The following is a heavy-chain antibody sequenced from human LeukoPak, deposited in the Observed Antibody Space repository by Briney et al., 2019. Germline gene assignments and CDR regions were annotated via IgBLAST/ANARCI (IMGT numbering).Heavy chain of an antibody. V-gene: IGHV7-4-1*02. CDR2: IDTNTGSP. CDR3: TRGRDTTGYFVY. Sequence: ASVKVSCKASGYTFTNYTINWVRLAPGQGLEWMGGIDTNTGSPTYAQGFAGRFVFSLDTSVTTTYLQISSLKAEDTAVYFCTRGRDTTGYFVYWGQGTLVTVSS. J-gene: IGHJ4*02. D-gene: IGHD3-22*01. CDR1: GYTFTNYT.